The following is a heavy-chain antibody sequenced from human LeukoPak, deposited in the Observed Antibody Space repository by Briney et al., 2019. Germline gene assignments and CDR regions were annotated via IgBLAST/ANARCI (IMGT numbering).Heavy chain of an antibody. Sequence: SETLSLTCTISGGSISGYFGTWIRPASGKGLEWIGYIHTIETKYNPSLQSRVSMSIDTSKNQFSLNLRSVTAADAAVYYCARGLRDEERYYKYYYMDVWGKGTTVTVSS. CDR2: IHTIET. CDR3: ARGLRDEERYYKYYYMDV. V-gene: IGHV4-4*09. D-gene: IGHD3-22*01. J-gene: IGHJ6*03. CDR1: GGSISGYF.